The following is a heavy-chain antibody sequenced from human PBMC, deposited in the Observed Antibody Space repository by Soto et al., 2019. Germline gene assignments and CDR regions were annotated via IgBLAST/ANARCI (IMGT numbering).Heavy chain of an antibody. V-gene: IGHV3-30-3*01. Sequence: QVQLVESGGGVVQPGRSLRLSCAASGFTFSSYAMHWVRQAPGKGLAWVAVISYDGSNKYYADSVKGRFTISRDNSKNTLYLEMNSLRAEDTAVYYCARVVGCIAAAGAPPLSDYWGQGALVTVSS. D-gene: IGHD6-13*01. CDR2: ISYDGSNK. CDR1: GFTFSSYA. J-gene: IGHJ4*02. CDR3: ARVVGCIAAAGAPPLSDY.